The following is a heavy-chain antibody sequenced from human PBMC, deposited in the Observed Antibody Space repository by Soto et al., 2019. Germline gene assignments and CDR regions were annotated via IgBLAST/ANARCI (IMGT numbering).Heavy chain of an antibody. CDR1: GGGNLRDYR. CDR2: IIPKLGSA. J-gene: IGHJ6*02. D-gene: IGHD3-22*01. V-gene: IGHV1-69*13. Sequence: GASVKVSCKASGGGNLRDYRTTWVRRAPGQGLEWMGGIIPKLGSANYAQKFQGRVTITADESTNSVYMELRSLRSDDTAVYYCAIHLVLVGNPHYYGMVGWGQGTTVTVFS. CDR3: AIHLVLVGNPHYYGMVG.